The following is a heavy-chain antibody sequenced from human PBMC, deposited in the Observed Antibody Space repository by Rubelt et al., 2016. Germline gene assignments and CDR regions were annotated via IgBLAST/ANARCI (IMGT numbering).Heavy chain of an antibody. D-gene: IGHD2-21*01. CDR2: MYYSGNT. V-gene: IGHV4-59*01. CDR1: GASISSGY. Sequence: QLQLQESGPGLVKPSQTLSLTCSVSGASISSGYWSWIRQPPGKGLEWIGYMYYSGNTNYNPSLKSRVTISVDTSKNQFSPKLGSGTAADTGVYYWARRTVVVMARRADAFDIWGQGTMVTVSS. CDR3: ARRTVVVMARRADAFDI. J-gene: IGHJ3*02.